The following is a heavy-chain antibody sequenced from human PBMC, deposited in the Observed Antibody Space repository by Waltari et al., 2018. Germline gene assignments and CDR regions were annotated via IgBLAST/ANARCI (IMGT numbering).Heavy chain of an antibody. J-gene: IGHJ6*02. Sequence: QVQLVQSGAEVKKPGSSVKVSCKASGGTFSSYAISWVRQAPGHGLEWMGEIIPICGTAIYAHKFQGRVRITADESTSTAYRELSSLRSEDTAVYYCARSRGDSYGYDYYYGMDVWGQGTTVTVSS. V-gene: IGHV1-69*01. CDR1: GGTFSSYA. D-gene: IGHD5-18*01. CDR3: ARSRGDSYGYDYYYGMDV. CDR2: IIPICGTA.